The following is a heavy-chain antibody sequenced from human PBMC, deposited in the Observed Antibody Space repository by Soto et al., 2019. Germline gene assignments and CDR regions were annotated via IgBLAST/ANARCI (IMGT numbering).Heavy chain of an antibody. CDR1: GGSISSYY. CDR2: IYYSGST. Sequence: SETLSLTCTVSGGSISSYYWIWIRQPPGKGLEWIGYIYYSGSTNYNPSLKSRVTISVDTSKNQFSLKLSSVTAADTAVYYCARDHSGMDVWGQGTTVTVSS. J-gene: IGHJ6*02. V-gene: IGHV4-59*01. CDR3: ARDHSGMDV.